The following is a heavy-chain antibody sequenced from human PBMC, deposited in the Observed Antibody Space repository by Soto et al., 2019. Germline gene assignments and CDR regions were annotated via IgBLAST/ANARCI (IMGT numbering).Heavy chain of an antibody. Sequence: PGESLKISCKGSGYNFANYWIGWVRQMPGKGLEWMGMIFPGDSDTKNSPSLQGQITMSVDKSDSSAYLQWRSLKASDTAMYYCAAGYTTGPDAFDIWGQGTMVTGSS. CDR3: AAGYTTGPDAFDI. D-gene: IGHD6-13*01. CDR2: IFPGDSDT. V-gene: IGHV5-51*01. J-gene: IGHJ3*02. CDR1: GYNFANYW.